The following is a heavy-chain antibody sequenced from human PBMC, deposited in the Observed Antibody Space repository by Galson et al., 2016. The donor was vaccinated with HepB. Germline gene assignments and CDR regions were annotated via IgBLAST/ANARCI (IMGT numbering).Heavy chain of an antibody. CDR2: IIPILGTA. Sequence: SVKVSCKASGGTSGGTFRSYGISWVRQAPGQGLEWMGGIIPILGTANYAQKFQGRVTITADDSTTTAYMELSSLRSEDTAVYYCAREVGGYCSGGSCYEKDYWGQGTPVTVSS. CDR1: GGTFRSYG. D-gene: IGHD2-15*01. V-gene: IGHV1-69*13. J-gene: IGHJ4*02. CDR3: AREVGGYCSGGSCYEKDY.